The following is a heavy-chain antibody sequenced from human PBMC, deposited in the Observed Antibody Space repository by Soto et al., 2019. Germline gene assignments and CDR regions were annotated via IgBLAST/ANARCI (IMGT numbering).Heavy chain of an antibody. Sequence: EVQLVESGGGLVQPGGSLRLSCTASGFTFSSYHMNWVRQAPGKGLEWVSYISGSGTTIYADSVKGRFTISRDNAKNSLYLQMNSLRAEDTAVYYCARDQYCSSTCRGGAMDVWGQGTTVTVSS. J-gene: IGHJ6*02. V-gene: IGHV3-48*01. CDR1: GFTFSSYH. CDR3: ARDQYCSSTCRGGAMDV. D-gene: IGHD2-2*01. CDR2: ISGSGTTI.